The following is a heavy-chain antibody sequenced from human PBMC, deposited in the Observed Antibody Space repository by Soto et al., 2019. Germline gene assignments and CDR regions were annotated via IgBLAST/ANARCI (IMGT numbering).Heavy chain of an antibody. Sequence: PSETLSLTCTLSGRPISTRGYTWSWMRRPPGKGLEWIGYIYHSGSTYYNPSLKSRVTISVDRSKNQFSLKLSSVTAADTAVYYCARAPYYCSGGSCYTNWFDPWGQG. CDR1: GRPISTRGYT. D-gene: IGHD2-15*01. CDR3: ARAPYYCSGGSCYTNWFDP. CDR2: IYHSGST. J-gene: IGHJ5*02. V-gene: IGHV4-30-2*01.